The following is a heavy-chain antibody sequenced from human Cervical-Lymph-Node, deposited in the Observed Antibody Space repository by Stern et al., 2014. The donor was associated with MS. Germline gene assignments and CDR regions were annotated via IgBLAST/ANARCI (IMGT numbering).Heavy chain of an antibody. CDR1: GYTFTAYF. CDR3: ARDRGSYSDY. V-gene: IGHV1-2*02. J-gene: IGHJ4*02. D-gene: IGHD1-26*01. CDR2: ISTKTGSA. Sequence: QLVQSGAEVERPGASVKVSCKASGYTFTAYFLHWVRQAPGQWLEWMGWISTKTGSATYAQKFQDRVTMTRDTSINTGYMEVSSLRSDDTAVYYCARDRGSYSDYWGQGTLVAVSS.